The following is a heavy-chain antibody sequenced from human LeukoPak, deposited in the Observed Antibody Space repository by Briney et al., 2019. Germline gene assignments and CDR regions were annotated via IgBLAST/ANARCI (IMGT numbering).Heavy chain of an antibody. D-gene: IGHD2-8*01. CDR3: ARGEKYCTNGVCYEKWGPFDY. CDR2: ISGSGGST. J-gene: IGHJ4*02. V-gene: IGHV3-23*01. Sequence: GGSLRLSCAASGFTFSSYAMSWVRQAPGKGLEWVSAISGSGGSTYYADSVKGRFTISRDNSKNTLYLQMNSLRAEDTAVYYCARGEKYCTNGVCYEKWGPFDYWGQGTLVTVSS. CDR1: GFTFSSYA.